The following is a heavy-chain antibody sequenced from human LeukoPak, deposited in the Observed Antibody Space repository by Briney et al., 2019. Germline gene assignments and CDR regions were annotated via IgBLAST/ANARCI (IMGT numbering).Heavy chain of an antibody. V-gene: IGHV3-48*04. CDR3: ARERLRYFDWLEYNWFDP. Sequence: GSLRLSCAASGFTFSSYSMNWVRQAPGKGLEWVSYISSSSSTIYYADSVKGRFTISRDNAKNSLYLQMNSLRAEDTAVYYCARERLRYFDWLEYNWFDPWGQGTLVTVSS. CDR1: GFTFSSYS. J-gene: IGHJ5*02. CDR2: ISSSSSTI. D-gene: IGHD3-9*01.